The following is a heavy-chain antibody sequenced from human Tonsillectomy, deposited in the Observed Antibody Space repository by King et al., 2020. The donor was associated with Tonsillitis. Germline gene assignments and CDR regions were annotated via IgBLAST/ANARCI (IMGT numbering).Heavy chain of an antibody. CDR2: IWYTGTHK. V-gene: IGHV3-30*02. CDR1: GFIFSSYG. CDR3: AKDPCSYYDSSGPYYYYGIDV. J-gene: IGHJ6*02. D-gene: IGHD3-22*01. Sequence: VQLVESGGGVVQPGGSLRLSCAASGFIFSSYGMHWVRQAPGKGLEWVAFIWYTGTHKYYADSVKGRFTISRDNSKNTLYLQMNSLRAEDTAVFYCAKDPCSYYDSSGPYYYYGIDVWGQGTTVTVSS.